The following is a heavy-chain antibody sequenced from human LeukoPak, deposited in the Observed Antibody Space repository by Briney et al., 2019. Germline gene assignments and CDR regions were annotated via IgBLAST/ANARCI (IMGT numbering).Heavy chain of an antibody. CDR1: GYTFTRYD. J-gene: IGHJ3*02. CDR2: LNPNSGDT. D-gene: IGHD3-22*01. Sequence: ASVKVSCKASGYTFTRYDINWVRQATGQGLEWMGWLNPNSGDTGYAQKFQGRVTMTRDMSTSTVYMELSSLRSEDTAVYYCAMIVPSPDAFDIWGQGTMVTVSS. V-gene: IGHV1-8*01. CDR3: AMIVPSPDAFDI.